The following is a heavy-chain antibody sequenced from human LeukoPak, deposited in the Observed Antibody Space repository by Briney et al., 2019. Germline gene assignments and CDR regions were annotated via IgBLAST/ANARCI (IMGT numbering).Heavy chain of an antibody. Sequence: SVKVSCTASGGTFSSYAISWVRQAPGQGLEWMGGIIPIFGTANYAQTFQGRVTITAAESTSTAYMELSSLRSEDTAVYYCAKAGQLLRGNWFDPWGQGTLVTVSS. CDR3: AKAGQLLRGNWFDP. CDR2: IIPIFGTA. D-gene: IGHD2-2*01. J-gene: IGHJ5*02. V-gene: IGHV1-69*13. CDR1: GGTFSSYA.